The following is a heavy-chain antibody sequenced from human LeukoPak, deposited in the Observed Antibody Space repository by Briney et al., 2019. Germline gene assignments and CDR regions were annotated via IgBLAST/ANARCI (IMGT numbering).Heavy chain of an antibody. V-gene: IGHV3-64D*06. J-gene: IGHJ4*02. CDR2: INSNGGST. D-gene: IGHD3-10*01. CDR3: VKDRRIVWFGELSGFDY. Sequence: GGSLRLSCSGSGFTFSNYGMHWVRQAPGKGLEYVSGINSNGGSTYYADSVKGRLTISRDNSKNTLYLQMSSLRTEDTAVYYCVKDRRIVWFGELSGFDYWGQGTLVTVSS. CDR1: GFTFSNYG.